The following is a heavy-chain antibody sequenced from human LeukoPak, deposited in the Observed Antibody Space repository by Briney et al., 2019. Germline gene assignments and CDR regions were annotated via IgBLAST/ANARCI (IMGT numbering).Heavy chain of an antibody. V-gene: IGHV4-34*01. CDR3: ARRPSITIFGVAIFYYFDY. J-gene: IGHJ4*02. D-gene: IGHD3-3*01. CDR1: GGSFSGYY. CDR2: INHSGST. Sequence: SETLSLTCAVYGGSFSGYYWSWIRQPPGKGLEWIGEINHSGSTNYNPSLKSRVTISVDTSKNQFSLKLSSVTAADTAVYYCARRPSITIFGVAIFYYFDYWGQGTLVTVSS.